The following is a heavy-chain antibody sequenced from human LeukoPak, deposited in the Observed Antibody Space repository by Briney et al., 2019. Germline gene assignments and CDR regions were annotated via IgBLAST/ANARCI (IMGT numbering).Heavy chain of an antibody. J-gene: IGHJ4*02. CDR3: ARVLTRIVVVPAAMDY. V-gene: IGHV1-18*01. CDR1: GYTFTSYG. Sequence: ASVKVSCKASGYTFTSYGISWVRQAPGQGLEWMGWISAYNGNTNYAQKLQGSVTMTTDTSTSTAYMELRSLRSDDTAVYYCARVLTRIVVVPAAMDYWGQGTLVTVSS. D-gene: IGHD2-2*01. CDR2: ISAYNGNT.